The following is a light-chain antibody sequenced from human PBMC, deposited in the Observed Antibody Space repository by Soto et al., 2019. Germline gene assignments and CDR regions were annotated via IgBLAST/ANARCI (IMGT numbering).Light chain of an antibody. CDR3: QQRYTIYLT. V-gene: IGKV1-39*01. CDR1: QSISNY. J-gene: IGKJ3*01. Sequence: DIPMTQSPSSLSAFVGDRVTITCRAIQSISNYLNWYQQKPGKAPKLLIYAATSLQSGVPSRFSGRGSGTDFTLTISSLKPEDFATYYCQQRYTIYLTFSPGTKVDIK. CDR2: AAT.